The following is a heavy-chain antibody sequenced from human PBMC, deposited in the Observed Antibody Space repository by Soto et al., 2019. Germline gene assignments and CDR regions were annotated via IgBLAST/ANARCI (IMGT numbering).Heavy chain of an antibody. V-gene: IGHV2-5*01. Sequence: QITLKESGPTLVKPTQTLTLTCTFSGFSLSTSGVGVGWIRQPPGKALEWLALIYWNDDKRYSPSLKSRLTITKDTSKNQVVLTMTNMDPVDTATYYCAHSASKGYSGYLNWFDPWGQGTLVTVSS. CDR1: GFSLSTSGVG. D-gene: IGHD5-12*01. CDR2: IYWNDDK. J-gene: IGHJ5*02. CDR3: AHSASKGYSGYLNWFDP.